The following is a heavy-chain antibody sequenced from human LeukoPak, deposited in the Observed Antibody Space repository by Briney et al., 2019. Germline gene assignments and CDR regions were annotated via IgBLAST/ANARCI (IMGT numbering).Heavy chain of an antibody. V-gene: IGHV3-30-3*01. J-gene: IGHJ6*02. CDR2: ISYDGSNK. CDR3: ASDLRGSSSLIGHLVITGLRYYGMDV. Sequence: PGGSLRLSCAASGFTFSSYAMHWVRQAPGKGLEWVAVISYDGSNKYYADSVKGRFTISRDNSKNTLYLQMNSLRAEDTAVYYCASDLRGSSSLIGHLVITGLRYYGMDVWGQGTTVTVSS. D-gene: IGHD6-13*01. CDR1: GFTFSSYA.